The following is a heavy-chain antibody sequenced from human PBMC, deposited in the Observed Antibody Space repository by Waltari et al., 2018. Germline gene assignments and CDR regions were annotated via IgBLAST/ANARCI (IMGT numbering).Heavy chain of an antibody. V-gene: IGHV4-38-2*02. D-gene: IGHD3-3*01. CDR2: IYHSGST. J-gene: IGHJ4*02. CDR1: GYSISSGYY. Sequence: QVQLQESGPGLVKPSETLSLTCTVSGYSISSGYYWGWVRQPPGKGLEWIGSIYHSGSTYYNPSLKSRVTISVDTSKNQFSLKLSSVTAADTAVYYCARDDVLRLGFDYWGQGTLVTVSS. CDR3: ARDDVLRLGFDY.